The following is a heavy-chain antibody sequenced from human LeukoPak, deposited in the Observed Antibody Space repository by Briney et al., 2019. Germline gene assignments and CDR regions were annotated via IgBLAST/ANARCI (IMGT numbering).Heavy chain of an antibody. J-gene: IGHJ6*03. CDR2: ICSSGSA. CDR1: GGSISSYC. D-gene: IGHD6-6*01. CDR3: ARDCPASSSSGVAYYYMDV. V-gene: IGHV4-59*01. Sequence: PSETLSLTCTVSGGSISSYCWSWIRQPPGKGLEWIGYICSSGSANYNPSLKSRVTISVDTSKNQFSLKLSSVTAADTAVYYCARDCPASSSSGVAYYYMDVWGKGTTVTVSS.